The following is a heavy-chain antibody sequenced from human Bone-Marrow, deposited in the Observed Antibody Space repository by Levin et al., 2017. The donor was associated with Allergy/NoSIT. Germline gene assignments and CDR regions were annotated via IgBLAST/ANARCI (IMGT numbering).Heavy chain of an antibody. J-gene: IGHJ4*02. V-gene: IGHV3-23*01. CDR2: ISGSGGST. CDR1: GFTFSSYA. Sequence: GESLKISCAASGFTFSSYAMSWVRQAPGKGLEWVSAISGSGGSTYDADSVKGRFTISRDNSKNTLYLQMNSLRAEDTAVYYCARGFSSSWHFFDYWGQGTLVTVSS. D-gene: IGHD6-13*01. CDR3: ARGFSSSWHFFDY.